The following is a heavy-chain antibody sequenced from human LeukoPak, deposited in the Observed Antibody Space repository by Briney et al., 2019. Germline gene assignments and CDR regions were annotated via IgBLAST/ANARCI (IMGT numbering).Heavy chain of an antibody. V-gene: IGHV4-38-2*01. CDR2: IYHSGST. D-gene: IGHD2-15*01. Sequence: SETLSLTCAVSGYSITTGYYWGWIRQPPGKGLEWIGSIYHSGSTYNNPSLKSRVTISVDTSKNQFSLNLRSVTAADTAVYYCARGRGSGLYFDYWGQGNLVTVSS. CDR1: GYSITTGYY. CDR3: ARGRGSGLYFDY. J-gene: IGHJ4*02.